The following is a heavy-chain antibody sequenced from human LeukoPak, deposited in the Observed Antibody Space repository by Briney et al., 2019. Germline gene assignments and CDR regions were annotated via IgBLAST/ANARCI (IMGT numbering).Heavy chain of an antibody. CDR1: GGSISSYY. V-gene: IGHV4-59*01. J-gene: IGHJ3*02. CDR3: AGPSLRNHAFDI. CDR2: IYYSGST. Sequence: SETLSLTCTVSGGSISSYYWSWIRQPPGKGLEWIGYIYYSGSTNYNPSLKSRVTISVDTSKNQFSLKLSSVTAADTAVYYCAGPSLRNHAFDIWGQGTMVTVSS. D-gene: IGHD5-12*01.